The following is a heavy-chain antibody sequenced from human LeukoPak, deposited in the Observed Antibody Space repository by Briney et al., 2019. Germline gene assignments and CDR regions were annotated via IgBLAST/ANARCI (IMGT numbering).Heavy chain of an antibody. V-gene: IGHV3-48*04. CDR2: INSSSSTI. Sequence: PGGSLRLSCAASGFTFSSYWMSWVRQAPGKGLEWISYINSSSSTIYYADSVKGRFTISRDNAKNSLYLQLNSLRAEDTAVYYCARYSTTSYYFDYWGQGTLVTVSS. CDR1: GFTFSSYW. J-gene: IGHJ4*02. D-gene: IGHD1-26*01. CDR3: ARYSTTSYYFDY.